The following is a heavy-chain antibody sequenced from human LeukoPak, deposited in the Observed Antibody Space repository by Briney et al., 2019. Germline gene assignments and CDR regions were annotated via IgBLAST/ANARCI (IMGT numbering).Heavy chain of an antibody. D-gene: IGHD3-22*01. Sequence: ASVKVSCKASGYTFTSYDISWVRQATGQGLEWMGWMNPNSGNTGYAQKFQGRVTMTRNTSISTAYMELSSLRSEGTAVYYCARVRAKLPNDSSGSFDYWGQGTLVTVSS. CDR1: GYTFTSYD. J-gene: IGHJ4*02. V-gene: IGHV1-8*01. CDR2: MNPNSGNT. CDR3: ARVRAKLPNDSSGSFDY.